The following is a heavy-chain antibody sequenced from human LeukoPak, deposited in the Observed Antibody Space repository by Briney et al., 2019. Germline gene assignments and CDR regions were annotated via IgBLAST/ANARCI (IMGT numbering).Heavy chain of an antibody. D-gene: IGHD5-12*01. CDR1: GYTFTGYY. CDR3: ATVGYDSSYNLHY. Sequence: ASVKVSCKASGYTFTGYYMHWVRQAPGQGLEWMGWINPNSGGTNYAQKFQGRVTMTEDTSTDTAYMELSSLRSEDTAVYYCATVGYDSSYNLHYWGQGTLVTVSS. V-gene: IGHV1-2*02. CDR2: INPNSGGT. J-gene: IGHJ4*02.